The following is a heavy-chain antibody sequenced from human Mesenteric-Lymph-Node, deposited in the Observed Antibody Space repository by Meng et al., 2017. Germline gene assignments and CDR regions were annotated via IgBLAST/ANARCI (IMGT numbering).Heavy chain of an antibody. CDR2: ISCSGGST. CDR1: GGSFSGYY. CDR3: ARDNDSSSWYGGFLDY. D-gene: IGHD6-13*01. J-gene: IGHJ4*02. Sequence: GAGLVKASETLSLTCAVYGGSFSGYYWSRVRQAPGKGLEWVSAISCSGGSTYYADAVKGRFTISRDNSKNTLYLQMNSLRAEDTAVYYCARDNDSSSWYGGFLDYWGQGTLVTVSS. V-gene: IGHV3-23*01.